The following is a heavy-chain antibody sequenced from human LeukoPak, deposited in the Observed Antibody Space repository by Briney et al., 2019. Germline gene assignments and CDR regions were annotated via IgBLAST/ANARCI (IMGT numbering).Heavy chain of an antibody. CDR3: ARLPKYSRPLDY. D-gene: IGHD6-6*01. Sequence: ASVKVSCKASGYTFSSYDINWVRQATGQGLEWMGWMNPNSGNTAYAQKFRGRVTMSRDTSISTAYMELSSLRSEDTAVYYCARLPKYSRPLDYWGQGTLVTVPS. CDR2: MNPNSGNT. J-gene: IGHJ4*02. V-gene: IGHV1-8*02. CDR1: GYTFSSYD.